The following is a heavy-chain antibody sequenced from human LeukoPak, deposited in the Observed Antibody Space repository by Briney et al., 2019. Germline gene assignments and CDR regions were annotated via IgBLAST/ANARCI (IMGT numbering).Heavy chain of an antibody. CDR3: ARERGSSGSAGWFDP. CDR1: GFIFSDYI. J-gene: IGHJ5*02. Sequence: GSLRLSCAASGFIFSDYIMHWLRQAPGRGLEWVALISHDAGNKHFADSVKGRFTISRDNSKNTMYLEMNDVRPDDSAMYYCARERGSSGSAGWFDPWGQGTPVTVSS. CDR2: ISHDAGNK. D-gene: IGHD3-22*01. V-gene: IGHV3-30-3*01.